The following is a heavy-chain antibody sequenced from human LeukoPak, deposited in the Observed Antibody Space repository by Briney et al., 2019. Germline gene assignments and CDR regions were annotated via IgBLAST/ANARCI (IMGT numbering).Heavy chain of an antibody. Sequence: ASEKVSCKASGYSFSDYSMHWVRQAPGQGLEWMGRINSNSGGTSYAQNFQGRVTMTGDTSISTAYMEVSGLTSDDTAVYYCARGGSGSGYLYYFDSWGQGTLVSVSS. J-gene: IGHJ4*02. V-gene: IGHV1-2*06. CDR1: GYSFSDYS. CDR3: ARGGSGSGYLYYFDS. D-gene: IGHD3-10*01. CDR2: INSNSGGT.